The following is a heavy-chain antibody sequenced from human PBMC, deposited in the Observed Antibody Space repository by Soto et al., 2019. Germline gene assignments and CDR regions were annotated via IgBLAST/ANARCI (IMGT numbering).Heavy chain of an antibody. CDR3: TTAPHRALTDDCARS. CDR1: GFTLSSAW. CDR2: IKSKTDGGTT. V-gene: IGHV3-15*07. D-gene: IGHD2-21*01. Sequence: EVQLVESGGGLVKPGGSLRLSCAGSGFTLSSAWMNWVRQAPGKGLEWVGRIKSKTDGGTTDYAAPVKARFTISIDDSKNTRDLQMESLYTENTAVYYGTTAPHRALTDDCARSWGKGTLVTVSS. J-gene: IGHJ5*02.